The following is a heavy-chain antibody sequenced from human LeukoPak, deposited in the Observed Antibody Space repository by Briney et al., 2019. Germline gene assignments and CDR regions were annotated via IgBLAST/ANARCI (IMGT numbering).Heavy chain of an antibody. CDR2: IFPSSVEI. D-gene: IGHD5-18*01. J-gene: IGHJ4*02. Sequence: GGSLRLSCAASGFTFSDFPMIWVRQAPGKGLEWVSTIFPSSVEIHYADSVKGRFTISRDNSRSTLSLQMDSLRAEDTATYYCATYRQIQVPFEFWGQGTLVTASS. CDR1: GFTFSDFP. CDR3: ATYRQIQVPFEF. V-gene: IGHV3-23*01.